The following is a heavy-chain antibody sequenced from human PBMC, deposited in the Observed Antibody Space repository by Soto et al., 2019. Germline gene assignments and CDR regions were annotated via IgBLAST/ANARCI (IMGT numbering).Heavy chain of an antibody. V-gene: IGHV3-23*01. J-gene: IGHJ4*02. CDR3: VKERYGSGSYPYFDY. Sequence: GGSLRLSCAASGFTISNYAMSWVRQAPGKGLEWVSDIGVDGGNIKYVDSVKGRFIISRDNSKNTLCLQMDSLRAEDTATYYCVKERYGSGSYPYFDYWGQGTPVTVSS. D-gene: IGHD3-10*01. CDR1: GFTISNYA. CDR2: IGVDGGNI.